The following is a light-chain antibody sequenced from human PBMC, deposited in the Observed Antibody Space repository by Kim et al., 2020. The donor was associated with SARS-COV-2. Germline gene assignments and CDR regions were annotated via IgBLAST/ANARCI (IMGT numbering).Light chain of an antibody. CDR1: QGINSA. J-gene: IGKJ4*01. Sequence: AIQLTQSPSSLSASVGDRVTITCRASQGINSALAWYQQKAGKAPKLLISDASSLESGVPSRFSGSGSGTDFTLTISSLQPEDFATYYCQQFNNFPLTFGGGTKVDIK. V-gene: IGKV1D-13*01. CDR3: QQFNNFPLT. CDR2: DAS.